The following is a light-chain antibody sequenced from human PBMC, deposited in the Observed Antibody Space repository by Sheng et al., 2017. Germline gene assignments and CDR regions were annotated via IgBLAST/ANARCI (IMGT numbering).Light chain of an antibody. Sequence: DIVMTQFPDSLAVSLGERATINCKSSQSVLYSSNNKNYLAWYQQKVGQPPKLLIYWASTRESGVPDRFSGSGSGTDFTLTISRLEPDDFAVYYCQQYSDSPPVYTFGQGTKLEIK. V-gene: IGKV4-1*01. CDR2: WAS. CDR1: QSVLYSSNNKNY. J-gene: IGKJ2*01. CDR3: QQYSDSPPVYT.